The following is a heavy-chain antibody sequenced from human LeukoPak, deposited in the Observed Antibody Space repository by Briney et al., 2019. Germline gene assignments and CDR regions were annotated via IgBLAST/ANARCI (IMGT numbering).Heavy chain of an antibody. CDR3: ARGSSSWYLS. CDR1: GGTFSSYA. CDR2: IIPIFGTA. Sequence: GASVKVSCKASGGTFSSYAISWVRQAPGQGLEWMGRIIPIFGTANYAQKFQGRVTITTDESTSTAYMELSSLRSGDTAVYYCARGSSSWYLSWGQGTLVTVSS. V-gene: IGHV1-69*05. D-gene: IGHD6-13*01. J-gene: IGHJ5*02.